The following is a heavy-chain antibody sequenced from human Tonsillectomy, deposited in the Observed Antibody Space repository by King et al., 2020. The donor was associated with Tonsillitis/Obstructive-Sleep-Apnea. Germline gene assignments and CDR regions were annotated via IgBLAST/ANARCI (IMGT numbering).Heavy chain of an antibody. CDR1: GFRFDDYG. D-gene: IGHD3-9*01. Sequence: VQLVESGGSVVRPGGSLRLSCAVSGFRFDDYGMTWVRQAPGKGLEWVSYINWNGGSTGYADSVKGRFTMSRDNAKDSLELQMNSLRAEDTALYYGVRAVGGVLTSRHFDLWGRGTLVTVSS. J-gene: IGHJ2*01. CDR3: VRAVGGVLTSRHFDL. CDR2: INWNGGST. V-gene: IGHV3-20*04.